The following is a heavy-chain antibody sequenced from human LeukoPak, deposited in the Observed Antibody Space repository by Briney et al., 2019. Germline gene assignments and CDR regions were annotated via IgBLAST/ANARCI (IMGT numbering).Heavy chain of an antibody. CDR3: ARELEMVRGVISGAFDI. CDR1: GFMFSTYS. D-gene: IGHD3-10*01. J-gene: IGHJ3*02. V-gene: IGHV3-21*01. CDR2: ISSSSSSYI. Sequence: GGSLRLSCAASGFMFSTYSMNWVRQAPGKGLEWVSSISSSSSSYISYADSVKGRFTISRDNSKNTLYLQMNSLRAEDTAVYYCARELEMVRGVISGAFDIWGQGTMVTVSS.